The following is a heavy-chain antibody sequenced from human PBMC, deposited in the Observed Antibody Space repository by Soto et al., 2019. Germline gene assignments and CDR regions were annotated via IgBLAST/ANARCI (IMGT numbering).Heavy chain of an antibody. CDR1: GYTFTSYA. D-gene: IGHD5-12*01. CDR2: INAGNGNT. Sequence: QVQLVQSGAEVKKPGASVKVSCKASGYTFTSYAMHWVRQAPGQRLEWMGWINAGNGNTKYSQKFQGRVTITRDTPASKAYMELSSLRSEDTAVYYCARASLVVATERGGWFDPWGQGTLVTVSS. J-gene: IGHJ5*02. V-gene: IGHV1-3*01. CDR3: ARASLVVATERGGWFDP.